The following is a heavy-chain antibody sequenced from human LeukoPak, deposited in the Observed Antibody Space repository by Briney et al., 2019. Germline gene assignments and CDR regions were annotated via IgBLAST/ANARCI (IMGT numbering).Heavy chain of an antibody. D-gene: IGHD3-16*01. CDR1: GFTVSNNY. J-gene: IGHJ4*02. CDR2: VYSGGTT. CDR3: ARGYEYAPTFDF. V-gene: IGHV3-53*01. Sequence: GGSLRLSCAASGFTVSNNYMSWVRQAPGKGLEWVSTVYSGGTTYYADSVKGRFTISRDSSKNTLYLQMNSLRAEDTAVYYCARGYEYAPTFDFWGQGTLVTVSS.